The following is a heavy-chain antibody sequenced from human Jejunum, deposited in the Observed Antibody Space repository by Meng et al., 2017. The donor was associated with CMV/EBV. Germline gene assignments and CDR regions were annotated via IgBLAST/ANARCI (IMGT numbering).Heavy chain of an antibody. CDR1: GGSISNYY. CDR2: IYSSGST. V-gene: IGHV4-4*07. CDR3: ARDREWGCTSSSCQTNWFDP. D-gene: IGHD2-2*01. Sequence: QGQLHESGPGLVTPSETLLLTCTVSGGSISNYYWNWSRQPAGKGLGWIGRIYSSGSTNYNPSLKSRVTMSVDTSQNQFSLKLNSVTAADTAVYYCARDREWGCTSSSCQTNWFDPWGQGTLVTVSS. J-gene: IGHJ5*02.